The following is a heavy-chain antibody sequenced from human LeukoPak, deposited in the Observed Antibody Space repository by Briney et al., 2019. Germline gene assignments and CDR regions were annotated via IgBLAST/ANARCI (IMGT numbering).Heavy chain of an antibody. Sequence: ASVKVSCKASGYTFTGYYMHWVRQAPGQGLEWMGWINPNSGGTNYAQKFQGRVTMTRDTSISTAYMELRSLRSDDTAVYYCARGRGYCSGGSCSANLNFDYWGQGTLVTVSS. CDR3: ARGRGYCSGGSCSANLNFDY. CDR1: GYTFTGYY. D-gene: IGHD2-15*01. V-gene: IGHV1-2*02. CDR2: INPNSGGT. J-gene: IGHJ4*02.